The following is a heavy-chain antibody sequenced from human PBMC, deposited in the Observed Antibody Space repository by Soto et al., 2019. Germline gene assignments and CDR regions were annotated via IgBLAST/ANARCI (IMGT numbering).Heavy chain of an antibody. J-gene: IGHJ6*02. CDR1: GYTFTSYG. CDR2: ISAYNGNT. Sequence: GASVKVSCKASGYTFTSYGISWVRQAPGQGLEWMGWISAYNGNTNYAQKLQGRVTMTTDTSTSTAYMELRSLRSDDTAVYYCARDTPITMIPDYYGMDVWGQGTTVTVLL. D-gene: IGHD3-22*01. V-gene: IGHV1-18*01. CDR3: ARDTPITMIPDYYGMDV.